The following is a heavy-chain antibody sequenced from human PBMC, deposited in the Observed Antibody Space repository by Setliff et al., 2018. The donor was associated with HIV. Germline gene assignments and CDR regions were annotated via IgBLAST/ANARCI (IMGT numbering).Heavy chain of an antibody. Sequence: SETLSLTCSVSGDSISSSSYYWGWVRQPPGKGLEWIGSMSYSGSALYSPSLKSRVTISVDKSKNQFSLKLNSVTAADTAVYYCARLGPSIDPRWLQYFDYWGQGTLVTVSS. V-gene: IGHV4-39*07. J-gene: IGHJ4*02. CDR1: GDSISSSSYY. D-gene: IGHD5-12*01. CDR3: ARLGPSIDPRWLQYFDY. CDR2: MSYSGSA.